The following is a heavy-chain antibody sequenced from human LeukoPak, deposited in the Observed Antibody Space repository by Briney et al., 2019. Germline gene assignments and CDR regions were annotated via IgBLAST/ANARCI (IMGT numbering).Heavy chain of an antibody. V-gene: IGHV3-21*01. Sequence: GGSLRLSCAPSRYILNIQNMKWVRQAPMKGLEWVSSIGTDGSYVYYADSVQGRFTISRDNAKNSLYLQMDSLTPEDTAVYYCASKSITRDRVGTFDIWGQGTMVTVSS. D-gene: IGHD3-10*01. CDR2: IGTDGSYV. CDR3: ASKSITRDRVGTFDI. CDR1: RYILNIQN. J-gene: IGHJ3*02.